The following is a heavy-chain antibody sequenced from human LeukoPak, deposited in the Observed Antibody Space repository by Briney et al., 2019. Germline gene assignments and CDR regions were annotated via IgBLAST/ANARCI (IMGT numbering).Heavy chain of an antibody. CDR1: GFTFRSYG. CDR3: AGDLRVWFGESGFDY. D-gene: IGHD3-10*01. J-gene: IGHJ4*02. Sequence: PRRSLRLSCAPSGFTFRSYGMHRVRQAPGEGREWVAVNWFEGSNNYYADSLKGRFTIPRENSKNTLYLQMNSLAAEDRAVYYCAGDLRVWFGESGFDYWGEGTLVTVPS. CDR2: NWFEGSNN. V-gene: IGHV3-33*01.